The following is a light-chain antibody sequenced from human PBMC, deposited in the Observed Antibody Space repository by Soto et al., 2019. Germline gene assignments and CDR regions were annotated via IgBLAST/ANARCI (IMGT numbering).Light chain of an antibody. Sequence: QSVLTQPPSVSGAPGQRVTISCTGSSSNIGAHYDVHWYQQLPGTAPKLLIYGNSNRPSGVPDRFSGSKSGTSASLAITWLQAEDDADYYCQSYDNSLSVYVFGTGTKLTVL. CDR1: SSNIGAHYD. CDR2: GNS. CDR3: QSYDNSLSVYV. V-gene: IGLV1-40*01. J-gene: IGLJ1*01.